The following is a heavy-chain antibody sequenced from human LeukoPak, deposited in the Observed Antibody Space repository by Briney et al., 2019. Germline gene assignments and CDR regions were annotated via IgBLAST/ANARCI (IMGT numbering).Heavy chain of an antibody. D-gene: IGHD2-2*01. CDR1: GGSISSYY. Sequence: PSETLSLTCTVSGGSISSYYWSWIRQPPGKGLEWIGYIYYSGSTYYNPSLKSRVTISVDTSKNQFSLKLSSVTAADTAVYYCARGKGYCSSTSCYYWFDPWGQGTLVTVSS. CDR3: ARGKGYCSSTSCYYWFDP. V-gene: IGHV4-59*12. CDR2: IYYSGST. J-gene: IGHJ5*02.